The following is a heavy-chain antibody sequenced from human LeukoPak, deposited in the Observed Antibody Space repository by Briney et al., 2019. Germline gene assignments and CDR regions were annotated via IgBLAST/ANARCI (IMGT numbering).Heavy chain of an antibody. D-gene: IGHD3-22*01. CDR3: TTDSYDSPTGY. V-gene: IGHV3-73*01. CDR2: IRSTANGYAP. CDR1: GFTFSGSA. J-gene: IGHJ4*02. Sequence: PGGSLRLSCAASGFTFSGSALHWVRQASGKGLEWVGRIRSTANGYAPAYAASVKGRFTSSRDDSKNTAYLQMDSLKTEDTAVYYCTTDSYDSPTGYWGQGTLVTVSS.